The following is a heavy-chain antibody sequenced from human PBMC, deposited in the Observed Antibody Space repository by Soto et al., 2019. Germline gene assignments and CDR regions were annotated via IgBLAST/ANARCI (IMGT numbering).Heavy chain of an antibody. CDR1: VGSFRGYY. V-gene: IGHV4-34*01. D-gene: IGHD3-22*01. CDR2: INHVGSS. Sequence: KPSETLSRTGAVYVGSFRGYYWTWIRQCPGKGLEWIGEINHVGSSNYNPSLKSRITISVDTSKNQFSLKLSSVTGADTAVYYCARGISTKVVQTDAPDKYYFDSWGRGTLVTVSS. J-gene: IGHJ4*02. CDR3: ARGISTKVVQTDAPDKYYFDS.